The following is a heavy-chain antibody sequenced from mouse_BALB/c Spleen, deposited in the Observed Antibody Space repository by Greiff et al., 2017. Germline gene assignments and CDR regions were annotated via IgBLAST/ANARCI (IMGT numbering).Heavy chain of an antibody. Sequence: EVKLVESGGGLVKPGGSLKLSCAASGFTFSSYTMSWVRQTPEKRLEWVAYISNGGGSTYYPDTVKGRFTISRDNAKNTLYLQMSSLKSEDTAMYYCARRRYYGYDVYFDYWGQGTTLTVSS. V-gene: IGHV5-12-2*01. CDR2: ISNGGGST. J-gene: IGHJ2*01. D-gene: IGHD2-2*01. CDR1: GFTFSSYT. CDR3: ARRRYYGYDVYFDY.